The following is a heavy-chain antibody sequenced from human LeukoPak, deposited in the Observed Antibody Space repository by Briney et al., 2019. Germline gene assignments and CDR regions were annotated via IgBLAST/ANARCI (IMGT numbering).Heavy chain of an antibody. Sequence: SETLSLTCSVSGVSIITYYWSWIRQPPGKGLEWLEYLYSSGTTNYNPSLRSRLTISADTSKNQFSLKLNSVTAADTAVYYCARAQTISSFYFDYWGQGILVAVSS. CDR1: GVSIITYY. J-gene: IGHJ4*02. V-gene: IGHV4-59*01. D-gene: IGHD4/OR15-4a*01. CDR2: LYSSGTT. CDR3: ARAQTISSFYFDY.